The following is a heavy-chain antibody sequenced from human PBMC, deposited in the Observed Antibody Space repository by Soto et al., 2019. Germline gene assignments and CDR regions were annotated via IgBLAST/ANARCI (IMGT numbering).Heavy chain of an antibody. CDR2: INHSGST. CDR3: ARSLGPDIVVVVAANSYWFDP. V-gene: IGHV4-34*01. D-gene: IGHD2-15*01. CDR1: GGSFSGYY. J-gene: IGHJ5*02. Sequence: PSETLSLTCAVYGGSFSGYYWSWIRQPPGKGLEWIGEINHSGSTNYNPSLKSRVTISVDTSKNQFSLKLSSVTAADTAVYYCARSLGPDIVVVVAANSYWFDPWGQGTLVTVSS.